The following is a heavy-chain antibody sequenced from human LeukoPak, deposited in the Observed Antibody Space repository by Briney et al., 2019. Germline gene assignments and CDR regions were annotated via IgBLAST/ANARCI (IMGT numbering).Heavy chain of an antibody. V-gene: IGHV3-21*01. Sequence: PGGSLRLSCAASGFTFSSYIMNWVRQAPGKGLEWVSSISSSSSYIYYADSVKGRFTISRDNAKTPLYLQMKSLRAEDAAVYYCARGGNLYCSSTSCYDFDYWGQGTLVTVSS. CDR2: ISSSSSYI. D-gene: IGHD2-2*01. J-gene: IGHJ4*02. CDR1: GFTFSSYI. CDR3: ARGGNLYCSSTSCYDFDY.